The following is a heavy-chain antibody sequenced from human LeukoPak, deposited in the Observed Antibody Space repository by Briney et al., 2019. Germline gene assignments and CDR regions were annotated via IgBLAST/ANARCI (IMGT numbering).Heavy chain of an antibody. CDR3: LTGAVAGTYYYYYMDV. V-gene: IGHV3-48*01. CDR2: ISSSSSTI. D-gene: IGHD6-19*01. Sequence: GGSLRLSCAASGFTFSSYSMNWVRQAPGKGLEWVSYISSSSSTIYYADSVKGRFTISGDNAKNSLYLQMNSLRAEDTAVYYCLTGAVAGTYYYYYMDVWGKGTTVTVSS. J-gene: IGHJ6*03. CDR1: GFTFSSYS.